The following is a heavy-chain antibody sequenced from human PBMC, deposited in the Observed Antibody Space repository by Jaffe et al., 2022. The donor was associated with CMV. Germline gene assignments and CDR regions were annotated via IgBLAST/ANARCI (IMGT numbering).Heavy chain of an antibody. CDR1: GFTFSSYG. V-gene: IGHV3-33*01. CDR2: IGYDGRNK. J-gene: IGHJ3*01. D-gene: IGHD3-22*01. CDR3: TRDTLYYDSGGYYPSDAFDV. Sequence: QVQLVESGGGVVQPGRSLRLSCAASGFTFSSYGMQWVRQAPGKGLEWVALIGYDGRNKYYADSVEGRFTISRDNSKNALYLQMNSLRAEDTAVYYCTRDTLYYDSGGYYPSDAFDVWGQGTMVTVSS.